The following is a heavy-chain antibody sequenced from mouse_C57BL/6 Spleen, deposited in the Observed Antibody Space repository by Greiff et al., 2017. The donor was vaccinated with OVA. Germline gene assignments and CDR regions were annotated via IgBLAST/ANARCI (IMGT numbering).Heavy chain of an antibody. J-gene: IGHJ3*01. Sequence: QVQLQQPGAELVMPGASVKLSCKASGYTFTSYWMHWVKQRPGQGLEWIGEIDPSDSYTNYNQKFKGKSTLTVDKSSSTAYMQLSSRTSEDAAVYYCAREGDYFAYWGQGTLVTVSA. CDR2: IDPSDSYT. D-gene: IGHD2-13*01. CDR1: GYTFTSYW. CDR3: AREGDYFAY. V-gene: IGHV1-69*01.